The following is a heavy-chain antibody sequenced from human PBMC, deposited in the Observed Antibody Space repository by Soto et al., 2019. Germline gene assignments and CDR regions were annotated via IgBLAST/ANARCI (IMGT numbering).Heavy chain of an antibody. V-gene: IGHV3-48*03. CDR2: ISSSGSTI. CDR3: ATYSDKGDYYGMDV. Sequence: GGSLRLSCAASGFTFSSYEMNWVRQAPGKGLEWVSYISSSGSTIYYADSVKGRFTISRDNAKNSLYLQMNSLRAEDTAVYYCATYSDKGDYYGMDVWGQGTTVTV. J-gene: IGHJ6*02. CDR1: GFTFSSYE. D-gene: IGHD2-15*01.